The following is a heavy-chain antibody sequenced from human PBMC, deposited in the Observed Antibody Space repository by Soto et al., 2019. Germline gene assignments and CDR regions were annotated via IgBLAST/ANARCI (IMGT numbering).Heavy chain of an antibody. CDR1: GNTFTSYA. J-gene: IGHJ4*02. CDR3: ARPHFSSSYYFDY. V-gene: IGHV1-3*01. D-gene: IGHD6-13*01. Sequence: ASVKVSCKASGNTFTSYAMHWVRQAPGQRLEWMGWINAGNGNTKYSQKFQGRVTITRDTSASTAYMELSSLRSEDTAVYYCARPHFSSSYYFDYWGQGTLVTASS. CDR2: INAGNGNT.